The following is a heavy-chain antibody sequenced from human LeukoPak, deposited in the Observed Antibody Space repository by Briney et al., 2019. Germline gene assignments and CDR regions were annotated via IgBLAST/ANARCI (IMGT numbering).Heavy chain of an antibody. J-gene: IGHJ6*03. CDR1: GYTFTSYG. Sequence: GASVKVSCKASGYTFTSYGISWVRQAPGQGLEWMGWISAYNGNTNYAQKLQGRVTMTTDTSTSTAYMELRSLRSDDTAVYYCARNLGIGGATCYYYYYMDVWGKGTTVTVSS. CDR3: ARNLGIGGATCYYYYYMDV. V-gene: IGHV1-18*01. D-gene: IGHD1-26*01. CDR2: ISAYNGNT.